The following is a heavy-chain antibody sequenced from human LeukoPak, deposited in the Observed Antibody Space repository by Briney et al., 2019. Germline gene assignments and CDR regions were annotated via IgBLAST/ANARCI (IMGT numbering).Heavy chain of an antibody. V-gene: IGHV3-15*07. CDR2: IKTNADGEPT. D-gene: IGHD1-1*01. J-gene: IGHJ4*02. CDR3: TTGIDDGGGY. Sequence: GGSLRLSCAASGFTFSNVWMNWVRQAPGKDLEWVGRIKTNADGEPTDYAAPVEGRFVISRDDSKKTLYLEMNSLRVDDTALYFCTTGIDDGGGYWGQGTMVTVSS. CDR1: GFTFSNVW.